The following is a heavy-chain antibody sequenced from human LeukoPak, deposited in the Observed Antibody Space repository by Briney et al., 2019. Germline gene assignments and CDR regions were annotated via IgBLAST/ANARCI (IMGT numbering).Heavy chain of an antibody. CDR1: GYSIRSGYY. CDR2: IYHSGST. CDR3: ARVVSQYGDYAWILNWFDP. J-gene: IGHJ5*02. Sequence: SSETLSLTCTVSGYSIRSGYYWGWIRQPPGKGLEWIGSIYHSGSTYYNPSLKSRVTISVDTSKNQFSLKLSSVIAADTAVYYCARVVSQYGDYAWILNWFDPWGQGTLVTVSS. D-gene: IGHD4-17*01. V-gene: IGHV4-38-2*02.